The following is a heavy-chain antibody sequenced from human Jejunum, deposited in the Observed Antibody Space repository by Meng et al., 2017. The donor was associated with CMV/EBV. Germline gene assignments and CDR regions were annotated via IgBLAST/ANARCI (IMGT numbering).Heavy chain of an antibody. V-gene: IGHV4-39*07. J-gene: IGHJ3*02. CDR3: ARGQMTYYYNSSGSKKAWAGAFDI. CDR1: GGSISNNNDY. D-gene: IGHD3-22*01. Sequence: QLQLQESGPGLVKPSETLSLICSVSGGSISNNNDYWGWIRQPPGKGLEWIGTSGSTSYNPSLKSRVTISVDTSKKQFSLNLSSVTAADTAVYYCARGQMTYYYNSSGSKKAWAGAFDIWGQGTMVTVSS. CDR2: SGST.